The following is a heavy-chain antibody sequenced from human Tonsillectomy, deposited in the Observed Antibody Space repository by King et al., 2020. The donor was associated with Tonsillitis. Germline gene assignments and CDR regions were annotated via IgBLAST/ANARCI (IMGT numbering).Heavy chain of an antibody. Sequence: QLVQSGAEVKKPGSSVKVSCKAAGGTFSSYAISWVRQAPGQGLEWMGGIIPILDTRNYAQKFRDRCTISADESTSTVYMEMSSLKSEDAAVYYCARGGMDRNWFDPWGQGTLVTVS. J-gene: IGHJ5*02. CDR3: ARGGMDRNWFDP. CDR2: IIPILDTR. V-gene: IGHV1-69*01. D-gene: IGHD2-2*03. CDR1: GGTFSSYA.